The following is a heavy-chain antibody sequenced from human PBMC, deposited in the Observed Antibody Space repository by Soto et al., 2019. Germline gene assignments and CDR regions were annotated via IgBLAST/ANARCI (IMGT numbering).Heavy chain of an antibody. D-gene: IGHD3-3*01. V-gene: IGHV3-21*01. CDR2: ISSSSSYI. J-gene: IGHJ4*02. CDR3: AGGKFEITIFGVVIHNFDY. Sequence: GGSLRLSCAASGFTFSSYSMNWVRQAPGKGLEWVSSISSSSSYIYYADSVKGRFTISRDNAKNSLYLQMNSLRAEDTAVYYCAGGKFEITIFGVVIHNFDYWGQGTLVTVSS. CDR1: GFTFSSYS.